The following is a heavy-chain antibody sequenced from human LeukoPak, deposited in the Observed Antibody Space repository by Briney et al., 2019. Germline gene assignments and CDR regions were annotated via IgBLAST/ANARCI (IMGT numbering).Heavy chain of an antibody. CDR2: INPNSGGT. V-gene: IGHV1-2*02. Sequence: SVKVSCKASGYTFTGYYMHWVRQAPGQGLEWMGWINPNSGGTNYAQKFQGRVTMTRDTSISTAYMELSRLRSDDTAVYYCARDSPQNCSSTSCYVGYYGMDVWGQGTTVTVSS. D-gene: IGHD2-2*01. J-gene: IGHJ6*02. CDR3: ARDSPQNCSSTSCYVGYYGMDV. CDR1: GYTFTGYY.